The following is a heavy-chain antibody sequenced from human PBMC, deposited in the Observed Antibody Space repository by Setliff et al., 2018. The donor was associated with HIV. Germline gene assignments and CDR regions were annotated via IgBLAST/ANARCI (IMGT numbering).Heavy chain of an antibody. J-gene: IGHJ6*02. CDR1: GGTFSSYV. CDR3: ASAYCSSTGCYVRWGNGMDV. D-gene: IGHD2-2*01. V-gene: IGHV1-69*05. CDR2: IIPMYGVA. Sequence: SVKVSCKASGGTFSSYVISWVRQAPGQGPEWMGGIIPMYGVANYAQKFQGRVTITTDESTSTAYMELSSLRFEDTAMYYCASAYCSSTGCYVRWGNGMDVWGQGTTVTVS.